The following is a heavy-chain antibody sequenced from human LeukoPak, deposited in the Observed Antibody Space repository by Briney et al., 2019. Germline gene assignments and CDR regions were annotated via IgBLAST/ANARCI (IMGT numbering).Heavy chain of an antibody. D-gene: IGHD4-17*01. CDR2: INYSGRT. Sequence: SETLSLTCTVSGGSISSYYWSWIRQPPGKGLEWIGYINYSGRTNYNPSLKSRVTISVDTSKNQFSLKLSSVTAADTAVYYCARRRRYYGDYSHYYYGMDVWGQGTTVTVSS. J-gene: IGHJ6*02. CDR3: ARRRRYYGDYSHYYYGMDV. V-gene: IGHV4-59*08. CDR1: GGSISSYY.